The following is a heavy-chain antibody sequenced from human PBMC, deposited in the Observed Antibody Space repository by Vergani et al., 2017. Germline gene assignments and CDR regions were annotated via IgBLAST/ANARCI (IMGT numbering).Heavy chain of an antibody. Sequence: QVQLVQSGAEVKKPGSSVKVSCKASGGTFSSYAISWVRQAPGQGLEWMGGIIPIFGTANDAQKFQGRVTITADESTSTAYMELSSLRSEDTAVYYCASQGVATVTDNWFDPWGQGTLVTVSS. J-gene: IGHJ5*02. CDR1: GGTFSSYA. CDR3: ASQGVATVTDNWFDP. CDR2: IIPIFGTA. V-gene: IGHV1-69*01. D-gene: IGHD4-11*01.